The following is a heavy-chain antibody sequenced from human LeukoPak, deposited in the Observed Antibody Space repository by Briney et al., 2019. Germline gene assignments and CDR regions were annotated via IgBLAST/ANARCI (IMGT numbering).Heavy chain of an antibody. CDR3: VSSYGGYVLDY. J-gene: IGHJ4*02. CDR2: VYHSGSI. V-gene: IGHV4-59*01. Sequence: PSETLSLTWTVSGGSISSYSWNWIRQSPGKGLEWIGRVYHSGSINYNPSLKSRVTISVDTSKNQFSLNLSSVTAADTAVYYCVSSYGGYVLDYWGQGTLVIVSS. CDR1: GGSISSYS. D-gene: IGHD5-12*01.